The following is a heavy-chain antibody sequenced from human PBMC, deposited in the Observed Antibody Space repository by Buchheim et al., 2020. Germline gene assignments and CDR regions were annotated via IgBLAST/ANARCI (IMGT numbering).Heavy chain of an antibody. CDR3: AKPATYNWNGAFDY. V-gene: IGHV3-23*01. Sequence: EVQLLESGGGLVQPGGSLRLSCAASGFAFNTYHMSWVRQAPGRGPEWVSAMSSSGGNTYYVDSVKGRFTISRDNSKNTLFLQMDTLRPEDTAVYYCAKPATYNWNGAFDYWGQGTL. CDR2: MSSSGGNT. D-gene: IGHD1-20*01. J-gene: IGHJ4*02. CDR1: GFAFNTYH.